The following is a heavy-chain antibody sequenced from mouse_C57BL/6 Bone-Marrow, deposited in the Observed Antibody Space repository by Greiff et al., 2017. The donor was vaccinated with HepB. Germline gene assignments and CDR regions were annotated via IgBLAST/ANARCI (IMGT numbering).Heavy chain of an antibody. D-gene: IGHD3-2*01. CDR1: GYTFTSYW. CDR3: AREGRQLEFAY. Sequence: QVHVKQPGAELVMPGASVKLSCKASGYTFTSYWMHWVKQRPGQGLEWIGEIDPSDSYTNYNQKFKGKSTLTVDKSSSTAYMQLSSLTSEDSAVYYCAREGRQLEFAYWGQGTLVTVSA. J-gene: IGHJ3*01. V-gene: IGHV1-69*01. CDR2: IDPSDSYT.